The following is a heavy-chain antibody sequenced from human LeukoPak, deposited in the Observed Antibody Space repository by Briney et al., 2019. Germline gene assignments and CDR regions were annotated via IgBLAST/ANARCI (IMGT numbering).Heavy chain of an antibody. Sequence: APVKVSCKASGYTFTGYYIHWVRQAPGQGLEWMGWINSNTGGTDYAQNFQGRVTMTRDTSINTAYMELSSLKSDDTAVYYCARRIWFGEPQFDYWGQGTLVTVSS. CDR3: ARRIWFGEPQFDY. D-gene: IGHD3-10*01. V-gene: IGHV1-2*02. J-gene: IGHJ4*02. CDR2: INSNTGGT. CDR1: GYTFTGYY.